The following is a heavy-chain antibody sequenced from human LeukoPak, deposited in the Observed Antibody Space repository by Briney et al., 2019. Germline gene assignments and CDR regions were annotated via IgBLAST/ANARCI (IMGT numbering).Heavy chain of an antibody. J-gene: IGHJ2*01. V-gene: IGHV1-2*02. CDR3: ARDRSYDFWSGYPPYWYFDL. CDR2: ISPNSGGT. CDR1: GYTFTGYY. D-gene: IGHD3-3*01. Sequence: EASVKVSCKASGYTFTGYYMHWVRQAPGQGLEWMGWISPNSGGTNYAQKFQGRVTMTRDTSISTAYMELSRLRSDDTAVYYCARDRSYDFWSGYPPYWYFDLWGRGTLVTVSS.